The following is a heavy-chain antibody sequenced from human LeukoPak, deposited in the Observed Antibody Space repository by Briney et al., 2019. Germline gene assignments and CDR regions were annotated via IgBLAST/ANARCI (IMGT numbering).Heavy chain of an antibody. CDR3: PRDSVYVYDFWSGYPTNWFDP. D-gene: IGHD3-3*01. Sequence: SQTLSLTCTVSGGSISSGSYYWSWIRQPAGKGLEWIGRIYTSGSTNYNPSLKSRVTISVDTSKNQFSLKLSSVTAADTAVYYCPRDSVYVYDFWSGYPTNWFDPWGQGTLVTVSS. V-gene: IGHV4-61*02. J-gene: IGHJ5*02. CDR1: GGSISSGSYY. CDR2: IYTSGST.